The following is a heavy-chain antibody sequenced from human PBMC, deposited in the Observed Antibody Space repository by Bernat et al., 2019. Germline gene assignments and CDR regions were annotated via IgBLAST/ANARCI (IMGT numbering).Heavy chain of an antibody. Sequence: QLQLQESGPGLVKPSETLSLTCTVSGGSISSSSYYWGWIRQPPGKGLEWIGSIYYSGSTYYNPSLKSRVTISVDTSKNQFSLKLSSVTAADTAVYYCARGSYCSGGSCYSLRGYFDYWGQGTLVTVSS. V-gene: IGHV4-39*01. J-gene: IGHJ4*02. D-gene: IGHD2-15*01. CDR1: GGSISSSSYY. CDR3: ARGSYCSGGSCYSLRGYFDY. CDR2: IYYSGST.